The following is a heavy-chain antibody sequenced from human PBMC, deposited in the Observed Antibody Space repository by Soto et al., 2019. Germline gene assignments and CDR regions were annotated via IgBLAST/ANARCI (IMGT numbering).Heavy chain of an antibody. CDR2: SRDKVHSHTT. CDR1: GFTFSDHY. D-gene: IGHD5-12*01. V-gene: IGHV3-72*01. Sequence: EVQLAESGGGLVQPGGSLRLSCAASGFTFSDHYMDWVRQAPGKGLEWVGRSRDKVHSHTTEYAASVKGRFTISRGDSENSLYLQMNSLKTEDTAVYYCARGVVPTGYFDYWGQGTLVTVSS. J-gene: IGHJ4*02. CDR3: ARGVVPTGYFDY.